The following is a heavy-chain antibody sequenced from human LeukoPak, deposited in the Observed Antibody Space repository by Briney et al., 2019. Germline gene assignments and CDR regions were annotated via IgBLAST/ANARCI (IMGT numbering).Heavy chain of an antibody. CDR1: GFTFSSYG. CDR3: AKLPRPSQYSYGYDY. D-gene: IGHD5-18*01. CDR2: IRYDGSNK. Sequence: GSLRLSCAASGFTFSSYGMHWVRQAPGKGLEWVAFIRYDGSNKYYADSVKGRFTISRDNSKNTLYLQMNSLRAEDTAVYYCAKLPRPSQYSYGYDYWGQGTLVTVSS. V-gene: IGHV3-30*02. J-gene: IGHJ4*02.